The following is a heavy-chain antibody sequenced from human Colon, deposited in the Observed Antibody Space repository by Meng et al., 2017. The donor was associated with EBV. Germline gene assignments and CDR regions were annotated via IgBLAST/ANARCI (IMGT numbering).Heavy chain of an antibody. V-gene: IGHV3-23*04. Sequence: ELKLVVSGGGLVQPGGSLGLSCAASGFTFSIYGMSWARQAPGKGLEWVSTITGSGDGTYYAGSVKGRFTISRDNSKNTLYLQMNGLTAEDTAIYYCAKRSPVIQGVISYYFDYWGQGTLVTVSS. D-gene: IGHD3-10*01. CDR3: AKRSPVIQGVISYYFDY. J-gene: IGHJ4*02. CDR1: GFTFSIYG. CDR2: ITGSGDGT.